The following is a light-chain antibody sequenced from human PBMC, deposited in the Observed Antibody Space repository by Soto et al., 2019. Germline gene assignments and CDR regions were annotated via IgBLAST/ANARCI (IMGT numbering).Light chain of an antibody. CDR1: QSVSNSY. J-gene: IGKJ1*01. CDR2: GAS. Sequence: EIVLTQSPGTLSLSPGERATLSCRASQSVSNSYLAWYQHKPGQAPRLLIHGASSRATGIPDRFSGSGSGTEFTLSISRLEPEDFAVYYCQQYGSSSWTFGQGTKVEIK. V-gene: IGKV3-20*01. CDR3: QQYGSSSWT.